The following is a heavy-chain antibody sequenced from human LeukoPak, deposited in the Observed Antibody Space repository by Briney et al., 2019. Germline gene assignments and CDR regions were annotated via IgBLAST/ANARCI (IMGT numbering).Heavy chain of an antibody. CDR3: AKGYSYGSGPVAY. CDR1: GFTFEDFA. J-gene: IGHJ4*02. V-gene: IGHV3-9*01. D-gene: IGHD5-18*01. CDR2: ISWNSGSI. Sequence: ALGLSFAAPGFTFEDFAMNWVRQAPGKGLGGVSGISWNSGSIGYADSVKGRFTISRGNAKNSLYLQMNSLRAEDTALYYCAKGYSYGSGPVAYWGQGTLVTVSS.